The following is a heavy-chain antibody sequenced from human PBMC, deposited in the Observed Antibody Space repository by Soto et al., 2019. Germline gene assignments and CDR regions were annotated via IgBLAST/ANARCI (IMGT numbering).Heavy chain of an antibody. CDR2: IYWDDDK. V-gene: IGHV2-5*02. CDR3: AHRRPYSNSPEYFFDY. D-gene: IGHD6-6*01. CDR1: GFSLSTSGVD. J-gene: IGHJ4*02. Sequence: QITLKESGPTLVKPTQTLTLTCTFSGFSLSTSGVDVGWIRQPPGKALEWLALIYWDDDKRYKPSLKSRLTTTQGSSRNQVVLTMTNMDPLDTATYYCAHRRPYSNSPEYFFDYWGQGTLVTVSS.